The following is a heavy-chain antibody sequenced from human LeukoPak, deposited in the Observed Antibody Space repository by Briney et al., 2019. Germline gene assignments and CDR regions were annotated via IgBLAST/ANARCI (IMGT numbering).Heavy chain of an antibody. V-gene: IGHV3-74*01. CDR1: GFTFSRFW. Sequence: GGSLRLSCVDSGFTFSRFWMHWVRQAPGKGLVWVSHITTDGSSTNYADSVKGRFTISRDNAKNTLYLQMNSLRAEDTAVYYCASSRLEKRGNWFDPWGQGTLVTVSS. J-gene: IGHJ5*02. CDR2: ITTDGSST. D-gene: IGHD3-16*01. CDR3: ASSRLEKRGNWFDP.